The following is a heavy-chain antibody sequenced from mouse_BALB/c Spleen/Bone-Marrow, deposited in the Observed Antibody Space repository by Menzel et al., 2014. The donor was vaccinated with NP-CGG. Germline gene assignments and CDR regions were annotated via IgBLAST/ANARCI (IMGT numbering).Heavy chain of an antibody. V-gene: IGHV5-12-1*01. CDR2: ISRGGSNT. CDR1: GIAFSGYD. J-gene: IGHJ4*01. CDR3: AKQRCSAYAMDY. Sequence: EVKLMESGGGLVKPGGSLRLSCAASGIAFSGYDMSWVRQTPEKRLEWVAYISRGGSNTYYPDTVKCRFTISRDHAKNTLFQKNNRRKAENAAMYYCAKQRCSAYAMDYWGQGTSVTVSS.